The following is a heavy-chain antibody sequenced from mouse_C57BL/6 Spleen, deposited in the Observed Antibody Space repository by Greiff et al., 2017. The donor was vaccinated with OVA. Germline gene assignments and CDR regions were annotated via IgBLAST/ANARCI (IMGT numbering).Heavy chain of an antibody. Sequence: VQLQQSGAELVKPGASVKISCKASGYAFSSYWMNWVKQRPGKGLEWIGQIYPGDGDTNYNGKFKGKATLTADKSSSTAYMQLSSLTSEDSAVYFCARHPYSNYEGGYWGQGTSVTVSS. J-gene: IGHJ4*01. CDR2: IYPGDGDT. V-gene: IGHV1-80*01. D-gene: IGHD2-5*01. CDR1: GYAFSSYW. CDR3: ARHPYSNYEGGY.